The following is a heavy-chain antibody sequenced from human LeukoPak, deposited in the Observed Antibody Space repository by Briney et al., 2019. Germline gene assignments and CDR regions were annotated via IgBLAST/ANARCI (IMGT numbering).Heavy chain of an antibody. J-gene: IGHJ4*02. CDR1: GFTFSSYG. CDR3: AKDLWRVTKTSDY. Sequence: GGSLRLSCAASGFTFSSYGMHWVRQAPGKGLEWVAVISYDGSNKYYADSVKGRFTISRDNSKNTLCLQMNSLRAEDTAVYYCAKDLWRVTKTSDYWGQGTLVTVSS. V-gene: IGHV3-30*18. CDR2: ISYDGSNK.